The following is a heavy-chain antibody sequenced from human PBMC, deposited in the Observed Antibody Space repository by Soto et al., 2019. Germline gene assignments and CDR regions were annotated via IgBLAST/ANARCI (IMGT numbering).Heavy chain of an antibody. J-gene: IGHJ5*02. D-gene: IGHD5-12*01. CDR3: ARGLKLRGPSHWFDP. CDR1: GYTFTSYD. Sequence: ASVKVSCKASGYTFTSYDINWVRQATGQGQERMGWMNPNSGNTGYAQKFQGRVTMTRNTSISTAYMELISLRSEDTVVYYCARGLKLRGPSHWFDPWGQGTLVTVSS. V-gene: IGHV1-8*01. CDR2: MNPNSGNT.